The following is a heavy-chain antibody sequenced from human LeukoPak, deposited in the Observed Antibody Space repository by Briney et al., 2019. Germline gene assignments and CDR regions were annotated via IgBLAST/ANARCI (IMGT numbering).Heavy chain of an antibody. CDR2: IYYSGST. J-gene: IGHJ3*02. CDR1: GCTISSYY. V-gene: IGHV4-59*01. Sequence: SETLSLTCTVSGCTISSYYLSWIRQPLGKGLEWVGYIYYSGSTNYNPSLKSRVTISRDTSKNTYSLQLNTLSAADTAVDYCGGVAFWGGYHDAFDIWGQGT. D-gene: IGHD3-3*01. CDR3: GGVAFWGGYHDAFDI.